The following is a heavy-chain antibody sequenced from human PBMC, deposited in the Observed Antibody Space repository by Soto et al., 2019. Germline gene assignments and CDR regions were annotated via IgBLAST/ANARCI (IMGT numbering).Heavy chain of an antibody. D-gene: IGHD6-19*01. CDR3: ARSGG. CDR1: GFPFSSYG. V-gene: IGHV3-33*01. CDR2: IWYDGSNK. Sequence: QVQLVESGGGVVQPGRSLRLSCAASGFPFSSYGMQWVRQAPGKGLEWVAVIWYDGSNKYYADSVKGRFTISRDNSKNMLYLQMNRLRVEDTAVYYCARSGGWGQGTLVTVSS. J-gene: IGHJ4*02.